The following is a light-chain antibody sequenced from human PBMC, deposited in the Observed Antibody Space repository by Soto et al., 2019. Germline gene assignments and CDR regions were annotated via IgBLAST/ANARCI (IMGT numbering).Light chain of an antibody. V-gene: IGKV3-11*01. CDR3: QQHSKWWT. J-gene: IGKJ1*01. Sequence: EIGLIPAPATMSSYRGGVATRSGRATHNINRYLAWYQQRPGQAPRLLIYGASSRVTGIPARFSGSRYATDFTVPMSRLSSGDFAVNHCQQHSKWWTYGQGTKVDIK. CDR1: HNINRY. CDR2: GAS.